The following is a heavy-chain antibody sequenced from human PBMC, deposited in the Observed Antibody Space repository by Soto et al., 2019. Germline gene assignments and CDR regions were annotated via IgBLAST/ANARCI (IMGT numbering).Heavy chain of an antibody. CDR3: ARLVLVPAAIVEWFDP. D-gene: IGHD2-2*02. J-gene: IGHJ5*02. V-gene: IGHV1-8*01. Sequence: VASVKVSCKASGYTFTSYDINWVRQATGQGLEWMGWMNPNSGNTGYAQKFQGRVTMTRNTSISTAYMELSSLRSEDTAVYYCARLVLVPAAIVEWFDPWGQGTLVTVSS. CDR2: MNPNSGNT. CDR1: GYTFTSYD.